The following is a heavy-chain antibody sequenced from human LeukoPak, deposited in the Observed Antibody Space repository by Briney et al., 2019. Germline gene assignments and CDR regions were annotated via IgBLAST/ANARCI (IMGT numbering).Heavy chain of an antibody. Sequence: GGSLRLSCAASGFTSSSYGMHWVRQAPGKGLEWVAVIWYDGSNKYYADSVKGRFTISSDNSKNTLYLQMNSLRAEDTAVYYCARDLHRTFDYWGQGTLVTVSS. V-gene: IGHV3-33*01. CDR3: ARDLHRTFDY. J-gene: IGHJ4*02. D-gene: IGHD4-11*01. CDR2: IWYDGSNK. CDR1: GFTSSSYG.